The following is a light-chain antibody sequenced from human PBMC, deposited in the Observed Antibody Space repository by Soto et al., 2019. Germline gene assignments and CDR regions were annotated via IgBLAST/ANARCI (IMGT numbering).Light chain of an antibody. Sequence: ETILTQSPATLSVSPGERATLSCRASQSVDNNLAWYQQKPGQAPRLLIYRSSTRATGIPARFSGSGSGTEFTLTIGSLQSEDFAVYYCQQYNNWPPITFGQGTQLEIK. V-gene: IGKV3-15*01. CDR1: QSVDNN. J-gene: IGKJ5*01. CDR2: RSS. CDR3: QQYNNWPPIT.